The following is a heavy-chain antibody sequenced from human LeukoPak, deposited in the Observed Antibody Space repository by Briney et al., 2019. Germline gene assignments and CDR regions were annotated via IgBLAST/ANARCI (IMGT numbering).Heavy chain of an antibody. Sequence: SETLSLTCAVYGGSFSGYYWSWIRQPPGKGLEWIGEINHSGSTNYNPSLKSRVTISVDTSKNQFSLKLSSVTAADTAVYYCARDRGRVVTAIRRFDPWGQGTLVTVSS. CDR1: GGSFSGYY. CDR2: INHSGST. V-gene: IGHV4-34*01. CDR3: ARDRGRVVTAIRRFDP. D-gene: IGHD2-21*02. J-gene: IGHJ5*02.